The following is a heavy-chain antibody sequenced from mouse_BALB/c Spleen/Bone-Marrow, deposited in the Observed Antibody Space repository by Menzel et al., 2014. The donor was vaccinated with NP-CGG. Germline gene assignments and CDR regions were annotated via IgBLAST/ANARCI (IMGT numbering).Heavy chain of an antibody. Sequence: VQLQQSGPELVKPGASVKISCKASGYTFTSYDINWVKQRPGQGLEWIGWIYPGDGSTKYNEKFKGKATLTADKSSSTAYMQLSSLTSENSAVYFCARGYGYDVYWYFDVWGAGTTVTVSS. J-gene: IGHJ1*01. CDR3: ARGYGYDVYWYFDV. D-gene: IGHD2-2*01. CDR2: IYPGDGST. CDR1: GYTFTSYD. V-gene: IGHV1S56*01.